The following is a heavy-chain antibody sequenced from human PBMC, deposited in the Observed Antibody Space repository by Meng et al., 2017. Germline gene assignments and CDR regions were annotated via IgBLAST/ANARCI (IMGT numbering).Heavy chain of an antibody. V-gene: IGHV4-34*01. CDR3: ARFYCSGGSCRDY. D-gene: IGHD2-15*01. Sequence: QAHIQRCGECLLNTLETMYLTCAFYGGSFSGYYWSWIRQTPGKGLEWIGEINHSGSTNYNPSLKSRVTISVDTSKNQFSLKLSSVTAADTAVYYCARFYCSGGSCRDYWGQGTLVTVSS. CDR1: GGSFSGYY. J-gene: IGHJ4*02. CDR2: INHSGST.